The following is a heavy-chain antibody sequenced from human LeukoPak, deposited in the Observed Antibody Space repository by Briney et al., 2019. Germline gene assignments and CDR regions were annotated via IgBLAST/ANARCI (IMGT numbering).Heavy chain of an antibody. J-gene: IGHJ4*02. CDR3: ARVRLLDSTIDY. V-gene: IGHV4-59*01. Sequence: SETLSLTCTVSGGSISSYYWSWIRQPPGKGLEWIGYIYYSGSTNYNPSLKSRVTISVDTSKNQFSLKLSSVTAADTAVYYCARVRLLDSTIDYWGQGTLVTVSS. CDR2: IYYSGST. CDR1: GGSISSYY. D-gene: IGHD1-1*01.